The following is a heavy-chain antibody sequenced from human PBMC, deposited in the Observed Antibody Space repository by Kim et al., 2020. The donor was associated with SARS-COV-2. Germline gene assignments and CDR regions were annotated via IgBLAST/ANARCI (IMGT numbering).Heavy chain of an antibody. D-gene: IGHD3-10*01. V-gene: IGHV1-8*01. CDR2: MNPNSGNT. Sequence: ASVKVSCKASGYTFTSYDINWVRQATGQGLEWMGWMNPNSGNTGYAQKFQGRVTMTRNTSISTAYMELSSLRSEDTAVYYCARRVTMVRGVIEDLIWFDPWGQGTLVTVSS. CDR3: ARRVTMVRGVIEDLIWFDP. CDR1: GYTFTSYD. J-gene: IGHJ5*02.